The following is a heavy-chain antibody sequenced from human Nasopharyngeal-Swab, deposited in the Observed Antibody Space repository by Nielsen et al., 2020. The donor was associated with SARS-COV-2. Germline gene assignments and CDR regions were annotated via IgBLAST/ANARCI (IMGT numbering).Heavy chain of an antibody. D-gene: IGHD3-10*01. J-gene: IGHJ4*02. Sequence: GGSLRLSCEVSGFSFDNFPMNWVRQAPGRGLEWISNIRTSVEGGMFYADSVKGRFTISRDDAKSSLFLQMNSLRVEDTAVYYCVRDLYYGFDHWGQGTLVTVSS. CDR1: GFSFDNFP. V-gene: IGHV3-48*04. CDR2: IRTSVEGGM. CDR3: VRDLYYGFDH.